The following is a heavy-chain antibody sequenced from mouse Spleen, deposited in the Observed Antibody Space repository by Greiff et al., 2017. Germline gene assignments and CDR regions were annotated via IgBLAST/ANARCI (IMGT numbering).Heavy chain of an antibody. D-gene: IGHD1-1*01. J-gene: IGHJ4*01. CDR2: ISNLAYSI. CDR3: ARFTTSYAMDY. V-gene: IGHV5-15*02. Sequence: DVKLVESGGGLVQPGGSRKLSCAASGFTFSDYGMAWVRQAPGKGPEWVAFISNLAYSIYYADTVTGRFTISRENAKNTLYLEMSSLRSEDTAMYYCARFTTSYAMDYWGQGTSVTVSS. CDR1: GFTFSDYG.